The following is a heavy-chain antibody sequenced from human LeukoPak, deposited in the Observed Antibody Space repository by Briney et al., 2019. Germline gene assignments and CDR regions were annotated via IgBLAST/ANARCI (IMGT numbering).Heavy chain of an antibody. CDR3: VKDGASNCPKGGCYFDH. D-gene: IGHD2-21*01. J-gene: IGHJ4*02. Sequence: GGSLRLSCAASGFSFDDYDMHWVRQPPGKGPEWVSGISWNSGLIDYADSVRGRFTISRDNAKNSLYLQMNSLRAEDMALYYCVKDGASNCPKGGCYFDHWGQGTLVTVSS. CDR2: ISWNSGLI. CDR1: GFSFDDYD. V-gene: IGHV3-9*03.